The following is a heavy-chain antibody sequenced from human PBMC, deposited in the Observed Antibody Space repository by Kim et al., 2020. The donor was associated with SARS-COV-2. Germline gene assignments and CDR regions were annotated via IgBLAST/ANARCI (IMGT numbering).Heavy chain of an antibody. CDR2: ISSSSSYT. Sequence: GGSLRLSCAASGFTFSDYYMSWIRQARGKGLEWVSYISSSSSYTNYADSVKGRFPISRDNAKNSLYLQMNSLRAEDTAVYYCARVGYDYVWGSYRDYYYYYGMDVWGQGTTVTVS. D-gene: IGHD3-16*02. CDR3: ARVGYDYVWGSYRDYYYYYGMDV. V-gene: IGHV3-11*05. J-gene: IGHJ6*02. CDR1: GFTFSDYY.